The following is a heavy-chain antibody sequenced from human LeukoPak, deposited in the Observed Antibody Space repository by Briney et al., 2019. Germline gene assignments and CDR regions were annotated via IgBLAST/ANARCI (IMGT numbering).Heavy chain of an antibody. CDR2: INPNSGGT. CDR1: GYTFTGYY. Sequence: ASVKVSCKASGYTFTGYYMHWVRQAPGQGLEWMGWINPNSGGTNYAQKFQGRVTMTRDTSISTAYMELSRLRSDDTAVYYCARDWSQLSNYDFWSGYYNGINSKRDQKFDYWGQGTLVTVSS. J-gene: IGHJ4*02. V-gene: IGHV1-2*02. D-gene: IGHD3-3*01. CDR3: ARDWSQLSNYDFWSGYYNGINSKRDQKFDY.